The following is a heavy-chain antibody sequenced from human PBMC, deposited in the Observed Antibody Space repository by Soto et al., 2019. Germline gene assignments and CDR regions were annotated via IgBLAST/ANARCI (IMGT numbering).Heavy chain of an antibody. CDR3: ARPPRDCSSTSCRIYSERGSYYYYGMDV. D-gene: IGHD2-2*01. CDR2: ISAYNGNT. CDR1: GYTFASCG. Sequence: SVELSCKESGYTFASCGSSWVRQATGQGLEWMGWISAYNGNTNYAQKVQGWVTMTRDTSISTADMELSRLRSDDTAVYYCARPPRDCSSTSCRIYSERGSYYYYGMDVWGQGTTVTVSS. V-gene: IGHV1-18*01. J-gene: IGHJ6*02.